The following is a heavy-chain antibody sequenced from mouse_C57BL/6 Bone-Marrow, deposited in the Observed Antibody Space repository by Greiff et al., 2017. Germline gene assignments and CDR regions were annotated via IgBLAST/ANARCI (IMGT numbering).Heavy chain of an antibody. CDR2: ISDGGSYT. J-gene: IGHJ2*01. D-gene: IGHD1-1*01. Sequence: EVKVVDSGGGLVKPGGSLKLSCAASGFTFSSYAMSWVRQTPEKRLEWVATISDGGSYTYYPDNVKGRFTISRDNAKNNLYLQRSHLKSEDTAMYYCARGLRSFDYWGQGTTLTVSS. CDR3: ARGLRSFDY. CDR1: GFTFSSYA. V-gene: IGHV5-4*03.